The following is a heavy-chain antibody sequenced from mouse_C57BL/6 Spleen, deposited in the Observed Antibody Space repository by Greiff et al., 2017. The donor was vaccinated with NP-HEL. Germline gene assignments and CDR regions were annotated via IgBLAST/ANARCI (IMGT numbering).Heavy chain of an antibody. CDR1: GYTFTSYW. Sequence: QVHVKQSGAELVRPGSSVKLSCKASGYTFTSYWMDWVKQRPGQGLEWIGNIYPSDSETHYNQKFKDKATLTVDKSSSTAYMQLSSLTSEDSAVYYCARGGSNYGWFAYWGQGTLVTVSA. D-gene: IGHD2-5*01. V-gene: IGHV1-61*01. CDR2: IYPSDSET. J-gene: IGHJ3*01. CDR3: ARGGSNYGWFAY.